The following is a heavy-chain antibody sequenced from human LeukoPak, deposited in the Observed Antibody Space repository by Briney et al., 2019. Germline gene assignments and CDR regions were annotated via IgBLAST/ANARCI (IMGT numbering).Heavy chain of an antibody. V-gene: IGHV4-38-2*01. CDR1: GFTFSSYG. J-gene: IGHJ4*02. Sequence: GSLRLSCAASGFTFSSYGMSWIRQPPGKGLEWVGSIYHRGSTYYNPSLRSRVTISLDRSKKKFSLKLTSVTAADTAVYFCARGAEYYAIWRGYAGYSDYWGQGISVTVSS. CDR2: IYHRGST. D-gene: IGHD3-3*01. CDR3: ARGAEYYAIWRGYAGYSDY.